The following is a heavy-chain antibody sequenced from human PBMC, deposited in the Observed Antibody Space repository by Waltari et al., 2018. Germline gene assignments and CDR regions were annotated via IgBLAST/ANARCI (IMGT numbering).Heavy chain of an antibody. CDR2: IYSGGST. J-gene: IGHJ6*02. V-gene: IGHV3-53*01. Sequence: EVQLVESGGGLIQPGGSLRRSCAASGFTVSSHYMSWVRQAPGKGLELVSVIYSGGSTYYSDSVNGRFTISRDNSKNTLYLQINSLRAEDTAVYYCALSSIGYYYYGMDVWGQGTTVTVSS. CDR1: GFTVSSHY. D-gene: IGHD1-26*01. CDR3: ALSSIGYYYYGMDV.